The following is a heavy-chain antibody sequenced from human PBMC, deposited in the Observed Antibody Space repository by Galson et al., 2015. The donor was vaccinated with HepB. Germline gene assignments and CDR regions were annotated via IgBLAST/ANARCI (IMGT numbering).Heavy chain of an antibody. Sequence: SLRLSCAASGFTFSNHGMHWVRQAPGKGLEWVAFMRYDGRSKYYIDAVRGRITLSRDNVKNTLYLEMNGLRPEDTGIYYCARDRGFAELFPGALDTWGQGTMVVVSS. D-gene: IGHD3-10*01. CDR2: MRYDGRSK. CDR1: GFTFSNHG. CDR3: ARDRGFAELFPGALDT. J-gene: IGHJ3*02. V-gene: IGHV3-30*02.